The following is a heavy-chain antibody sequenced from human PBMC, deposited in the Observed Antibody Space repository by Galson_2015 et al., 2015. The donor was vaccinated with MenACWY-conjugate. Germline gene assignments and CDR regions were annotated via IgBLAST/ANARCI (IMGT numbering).Heavy chain of an antibody. CDR3: ARGCGYSGYDPQYYFDY. CDR2: ISYDGSNK. Sequence: SLRLSCAASGFTFSSYAMHWVRQAPGKGLEWVAVISYDGSNKYYADSVKGRFTISRDNSKNTLYLQMNSLRAEDTAVYYCARGCGYSGYDPQYYFDYWGQGTLVTVSS. D-gene: IGHD5-12*01. J-gene: IGHJ4*02. CDR1: GFTFSSYA. V-gene: IGHV3-30*04.